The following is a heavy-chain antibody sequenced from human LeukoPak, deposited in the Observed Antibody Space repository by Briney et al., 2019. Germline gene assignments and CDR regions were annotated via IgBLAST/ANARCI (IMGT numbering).Heavy chain of an antibody. CDR3: ARHSRAFYYGTGSDY. CDR1: GGSFSGYY. CDR2: INHSGST. Sequence: PSETLSLTCAVYGGSFSGYYWSWIRQPPGKGLEWIGEINHSGSTNYNPSLKSRVTISVDTSKNQFSLKLSSVTAADTAVYYCARHSRAFYYGTGSDYWGQGTLVTVSS. V-gene: IGHV4-34*01. J-gene: IGHJ4*02. D-gene: IGHD3-10*01.